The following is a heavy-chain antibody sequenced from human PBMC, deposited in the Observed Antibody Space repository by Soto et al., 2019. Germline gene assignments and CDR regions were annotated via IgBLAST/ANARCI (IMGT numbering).Heavy chain of an antibody. J-gene: IGHJ4*02. D-gene: IGHD5-18*01. V-gene: IGHV3-23*01. CDR2: ISGSGGST. CDR3: ARGDGYIYGNTFDS. CDR1: GFTFSSYA. Sequence: GGSLRLSCAASGFTFSSYAMSWVRQAPGKGLEWVSAISGSGGSTYYADSVKGRFTISRDNSKNTVYLQMNSLRAEDTAVYYCARGDGYIYGNTFDSWGQGTLVTVSS.